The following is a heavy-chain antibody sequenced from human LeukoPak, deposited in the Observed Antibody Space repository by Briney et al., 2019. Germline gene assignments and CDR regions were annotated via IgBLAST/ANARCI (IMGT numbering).Heavy chain of an antibody. CDR3: ARGHVFLDY. J-gene: IGHJ4*02. CDR2: IYTSGST. Sequence: PSQTLSLTCTVSGGSISSGSYYWSWIRQPAGKGLEWIGRIYTSGSTNYNPSLKSRVTISVDTSKNQFSLKLSSVTAADTAVYYCARGHVFLDYWGQGTLVTVSS. V-gene: IGHV4-61*02. D-gene: IGHD2-21*01. CDR1: GGSISSGSYY.